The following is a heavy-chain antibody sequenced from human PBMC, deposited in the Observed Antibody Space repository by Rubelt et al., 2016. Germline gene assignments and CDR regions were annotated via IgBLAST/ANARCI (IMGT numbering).Heavy chain of an antibody. J-gene: IGHJ4*02. CDR2: IYSGGST. D-gene: IGHD6-13*01. CDR1: GFTVSSNY. V-gene: IGHV3-66*01. Sequence: EVQLVESGGGLVQPGGSLRLSCTASGFTVSSNYMSWVRQAPGKGLEWVSVIYSGGSTYYADSVKGRCTMSRDNSKNTLYLQMNSLRAEDTAVYYCAAYSSSWHFDYWGQGTLVTVSS. CDR3: AAYSSSWHFDY.